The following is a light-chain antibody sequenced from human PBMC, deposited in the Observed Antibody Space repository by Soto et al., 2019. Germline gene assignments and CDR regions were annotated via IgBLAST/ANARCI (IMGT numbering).Light chain of an antibody. V-gene: IGKV2-30*01. J-gene: IGKJ1*01. CDR1: QSLVYSDGNTY. CDR3: MRPTHWTRR. CDR2: KVS. Sequence: DVVMTQSPLSLPVTLGQPASISCRSSQSLVYSDGNTYLNWFQQRPGQSPRSLIYKVSNRDSGVANRFSGRGTSTYFTMKISRAEAEDVGFYYSMRPTHWTRRFGQGTKVEIK.